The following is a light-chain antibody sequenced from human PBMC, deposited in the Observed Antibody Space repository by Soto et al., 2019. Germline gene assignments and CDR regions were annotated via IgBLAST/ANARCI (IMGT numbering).Light chain of an antibody. CDR3: QLYGASPYT. CDR2: GAS. Sequence: IVLTQSPDTLSLSPGERATLSCRASQTVTSSHLAPYLAWHQHTPGQAPRLLIDGASSRATGIPDRFSGSGSGTDFTLTISSLEPEDFAVYYGQLYGASPYTFGQGTRLEIK. J-gene: IGKJ2*01. CDR1: QTVTSSHLAPY. V-gene: IGKV3-20*01.